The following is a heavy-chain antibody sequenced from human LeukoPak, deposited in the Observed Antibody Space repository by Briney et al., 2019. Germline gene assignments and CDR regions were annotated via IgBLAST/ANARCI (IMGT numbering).Heavy chain of an antibody. Sequence: GGSLRLSCAASGFTFSNYWMSWIRQAPGKGLEWVANIKQDGSEKYYVDSVKGRFTFSGHIAKNSLYLQMNSLRASDTSVYYCAGLIVGAMDYGAQGPRATLPS. V-gene: IGHV3-7*01. CDR3: AGLIVGAMDY. J-gene: IGHJ4*02. CDR1: GFTFSNYW. CDR2: IKQDGSEK. D-gene: IGHD1-26*01.